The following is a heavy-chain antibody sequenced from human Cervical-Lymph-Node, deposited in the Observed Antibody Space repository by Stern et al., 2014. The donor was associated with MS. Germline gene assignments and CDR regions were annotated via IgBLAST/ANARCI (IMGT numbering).Heavy chain of an antibody. Sequence: VQLVESGAEVKKPGSSVEVSCKASGGTFSKFPSSWVRQAPGQGLEWMGGIFPGFGTPTYAQDVRGRVPITADVSTSTVYMELSSLRSDDTAVYYCALSSETSDRWYSLGYDLWGQGTLVTVSS. J-gene: IGHJ5*02. D-gene: IGHD6-13*01. CDR2: IFPGFGTP. CDR3: ALSSETSDRWYSLGYDL. V-gene: IGHV1-69*01. CDR1: GGTFSKFP.